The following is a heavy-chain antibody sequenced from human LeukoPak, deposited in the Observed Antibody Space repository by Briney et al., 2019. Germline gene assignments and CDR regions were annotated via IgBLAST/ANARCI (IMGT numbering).Heavy chain of an antibody. CDR1: GFSFSSHA. D-gene: IGHD1-26*01. CDR3: AKMSGYRATYPPDY. CDR2: LSGSGDFK. Sequence: PGGSLRLSCSASGFSFSSHAMTWVRQAPGKGVEWVSALSGSGDFKYYADSVKGRFTISRDNSKNTLYLQMNSLRAEDTAVYYCAKMSGYRATYPPDYWGQGALVTVSS. V-gene: IGHV3-23*01. J-gene: IGHJ4*02.